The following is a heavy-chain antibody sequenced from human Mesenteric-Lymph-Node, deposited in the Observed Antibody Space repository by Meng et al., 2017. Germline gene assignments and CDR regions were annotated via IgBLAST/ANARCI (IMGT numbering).Heavy chain of an antibody. J-gene: IGHJ4*02. Sequence: QVQLVQAGAGVKKPGASVKVSCKASGYTFTSYYMHWGRQAPGQGLEWMGRTNPSKPDTHYAQKFQGRVTMTRDTSISTAYMELTSLKSDDTAVYYCASDGAGSYTGLNYWGQGTLVTVSS. CDR1: GYTFTSYY. CDR3: ASDGAGSYTGLNY. D-gene: IGHD3-16*01. CDR2: TNPSKPDT. V-gene: IGHV1-2*06.